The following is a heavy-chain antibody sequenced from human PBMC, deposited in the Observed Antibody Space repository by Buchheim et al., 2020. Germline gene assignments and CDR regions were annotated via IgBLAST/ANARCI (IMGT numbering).Heavy chain of an antibody. CDR3: AKSASGSYSRPFDY. D-gene: IGHD1-26*01. V-gene: IGHV3-23*01. CDR2: ISNTGDST. J-gene: IGHJ4*02. Sequence: EVQLLESGGGLVQPGGSLRLSCAASGFTFSSFPMSWVRQAPGQGLEWVSTISNTGDSTYYGAPVKGRFTISRDNSKTKLYLQMNSLRAEDTAVYYCAKSASGSYSRPFDYWGQGTL. CDR1: GFTFSSFP.